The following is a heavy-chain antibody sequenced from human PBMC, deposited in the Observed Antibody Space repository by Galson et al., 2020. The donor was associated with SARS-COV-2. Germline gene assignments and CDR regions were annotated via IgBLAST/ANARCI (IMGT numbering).Heavy chain of an antibody. CDR1: GFTFSDYY. V-gene: IGHV3-11*01. CDR2: ISSSGSTI. CDR3: ARVGVPAATHYYYYGMDV. D-gene: IGHD2-2*01. Sequence: KIGESLKISCAASGFTFSDYYMSWIRQAPGKGLEWVSYISSSGSTIYYADSVKGRFTISRDNAKNSLYLQMNSLRAEDTAVYYCARVGVPAATHYYYYGMDVWGQGTTVTVSS. J-gene: IGHJ6*02.